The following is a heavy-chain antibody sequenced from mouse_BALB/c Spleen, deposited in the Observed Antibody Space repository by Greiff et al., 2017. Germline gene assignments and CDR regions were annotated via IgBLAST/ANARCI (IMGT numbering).Heavy chain of an antibody. Sequence: EVKVQQSGAELVKPGASVKLSCTASGFNIKDTYMHWVKQRPEQGLEWIGRIDPANGNTKYDPKFQGKATITADTSSNTAYLQLSSLTSEDTAVYYCARGFYYGSPMDYWGQGTSVTVSS. D-gene: IGHD1-1*01. J-gene: IGHJ4*01. CDR2: IDPANGNT. V-gene: IGHV14-3*02. CDR3: ARGFYYGSPMDY. CDR1: GFNIKDTY.